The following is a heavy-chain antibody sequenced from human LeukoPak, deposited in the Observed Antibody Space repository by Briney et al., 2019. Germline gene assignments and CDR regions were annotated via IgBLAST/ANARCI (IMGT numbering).Heavy chain of an antibody. Sequence: ASVKVSCKASGYTFTSYDINWVRQATGQGLEWMGWMNPNSGNTGYAQKFQGRVTMSRNTSLSTAYMELSSLRSEDTAVYYCARGGGYDFWSDYLYYFDYWGQGTLVTVSS. CDR2: MNPNSGNT. J-gene: IGHJ4*02. V-gene: IGHV1-8*01. CDR1: GYTFTSYD. CDR3: ARGGGYDFWSDYLYYFDY. D-gene: IGHD3-3*01.